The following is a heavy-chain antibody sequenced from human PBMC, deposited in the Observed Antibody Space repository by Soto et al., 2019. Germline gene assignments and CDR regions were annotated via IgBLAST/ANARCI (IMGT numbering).Heavy chain of an antibody. CDR2: IRHDGTET. D-gene: IGHD1-26*01. V-gene: IGHV3-7*03. CDR1: GFTFSDYW. J-gene: IGHJ4*02. Sequence: VRLVESGGDLVQPGRSLRLSCSASGFTFSDYWMTWVRQAPGKGLEWLANIRHDGTETFYLDSVKGRFTVSRDNARNIVSLQMNNLGADDTAVYYCAREVGPRSYFDYWGQGTLVTVSS. CDR3: AREVGPRSYFDY.